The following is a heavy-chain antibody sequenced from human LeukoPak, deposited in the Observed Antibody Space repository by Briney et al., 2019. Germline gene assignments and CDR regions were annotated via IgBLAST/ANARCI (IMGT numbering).Heavy chain of an antibody. V-gene: IGHV3-74*01. CDR2: ISSDGNNI. CDR1: GFTFSNYW. CDR3: ARDHTSELGIVDY. Sequence: GGSLRLSCAASGFTFSNYWMHWVRQVPGKGLVWVSRISSDGNNIQYADSVKGRFTISRDNAKNTLYLQMNSLRAEDTAVYYCARDHTSELGIVDYWGQGTLVTVSS. D-gene: IGHD7-27*01. J-gene: IGHJ4*02.